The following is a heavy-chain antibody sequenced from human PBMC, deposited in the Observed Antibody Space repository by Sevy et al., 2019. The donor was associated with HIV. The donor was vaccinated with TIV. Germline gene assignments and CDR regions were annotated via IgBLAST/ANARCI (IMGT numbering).Heavy chain of an antibody. CDR3: ARERRWLRSVFDY. CDR2: ISYDGSNK. V-gene: IGHV3-30-3*01. Sequence: GGSLRLSCAASGFTFSSYAMHWVRQAPGKGLEWVAVISYDGSNKYYADSVKGRFTISRYNSKNTLYLQMNSLRAEDTAVYYCARERRWLRSVFDYWGQGTLVTFSS. D-gene: IGHD5-12*01. J-gene: IGHJ4*02. CDR1: GFTFSSYA.